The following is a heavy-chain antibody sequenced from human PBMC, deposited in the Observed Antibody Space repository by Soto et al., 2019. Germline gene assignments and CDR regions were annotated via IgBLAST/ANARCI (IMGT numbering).Heavy chain of an antibody. D-gene: IGHD5-12*01. J-gene: IGHJ4*02. Sequence: HPGGSLRLSCAASGFTFSSYGMHWVRQAPGKGLEWVAVISYDGSNKYYADSVKGRFTISRDNSKNTLYLQMNSLRAEDTAVYYCAKDHDDSGYGTYFDYWGQGTLVTVSS. CDR3: AKDHDDSGYGTYFDY. CDR1: GFTFSSYG. CDR2: ISYDGSNK. V-gene: IGHV3-30*18.